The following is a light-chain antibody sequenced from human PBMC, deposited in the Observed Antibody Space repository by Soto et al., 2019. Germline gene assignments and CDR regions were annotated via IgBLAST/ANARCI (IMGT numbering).Light chain of an antibody. CDR3: QQYNSYWT. J-gene: IGKJ1*01. CDR2: KAS. V-gene: IGKV1-5*03. Sequence: DIQMTQSPSTLSASVGDRVTITCRASQSISSWLAWYRQKPGKAPKLLIYKASSLESGVPSRFRRSGSGTEFTLTISSLQPDDFATYYCQQYNSYWTFGQGTKVE. CDR1: QSISSW.